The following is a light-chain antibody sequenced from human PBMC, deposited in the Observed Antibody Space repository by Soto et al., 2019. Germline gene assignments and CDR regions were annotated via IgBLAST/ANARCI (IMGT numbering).Light chain of an antibody. CDR1: QGISSY. CDR3: QQHNSYPLT. CDR2: AAS. Sequence: DIQLTQSPSFLSASVGDRVTITCRASQGISSYLAWHQQKPGKAPKLLISAASTLKSGVPSRFSGSGSGTEFTLTISSLQPEDFATYYCQQHNSYPLTFGGGTKVEI. V-gene: IGKV1-9*01. J-gene: IGKJ4*02.